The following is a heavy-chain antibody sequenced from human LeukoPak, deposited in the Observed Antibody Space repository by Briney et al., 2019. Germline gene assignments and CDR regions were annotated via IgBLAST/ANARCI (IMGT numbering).Heavy chain of an antibody. CDR3: ARHYPTTANFGY. D-gene: IGHD4-17*01. Sequence: KPSETLSLTCTVSGGSISSNSYYWSWIRQHPGKGLEWIGYIFYSGSTYYNPSLKSRVTISVDTSKNQFSLNLSSVTAADTAVYYCARHYPTTANFGYWGQGTLVTVSS. J-gene: IGHJ4*02. CDR1: GGSISSNSYY. CDR2: IFYSGST. V-gene: IGHV4-31*03.